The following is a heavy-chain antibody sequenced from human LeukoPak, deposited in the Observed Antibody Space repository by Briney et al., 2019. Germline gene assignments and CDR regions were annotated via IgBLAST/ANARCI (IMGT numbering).Heavy chain of an antibody. Sequence: SETLSLTCTVSGGSISTYYWSWIRQSPGKGLEWIGHIYYSGNTIYNPSLKSRVTISVDTSKNQFSLKLSSVTAADTAVYYCARDRWFAFDYWGQGTLVTVSS. V-gene: IGHV4-59*01. D-gene: IGHD3-10*01. CDR1: GGSISTYY. CDR2: IYYSGNT. CDR3: ARDRWFAFDY. J-gene: IGHJ4*02.